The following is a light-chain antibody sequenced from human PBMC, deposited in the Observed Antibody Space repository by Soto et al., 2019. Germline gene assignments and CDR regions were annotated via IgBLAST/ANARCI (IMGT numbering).Light chain of an antibody. CDR3: QQYGSSPRIT. V-gene: IGKV3-20*01. J-gene: IGKJ3*01. CDR1: QNIPNNF. CDR2: AAS. Sequence: EIVLTQSPGTLSLSPGERATLSCRASQNIPNNFLVWYQHKPGQAPRLLLYAASTRATGIPARFSGSVSGTDFTLTISRLEPEDFAVYYCQQYGSSPRITFGPGTKVDIK.